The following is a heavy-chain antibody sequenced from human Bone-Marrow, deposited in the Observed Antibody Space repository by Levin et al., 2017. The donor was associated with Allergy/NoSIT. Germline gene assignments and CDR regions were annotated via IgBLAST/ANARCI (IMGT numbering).Heavy chain of an antibody. CDR3: AFPFSGSLIDEASDF. CDR1: GYRFTNFW. Sequence: KSGESLKISCKASGYRFTNFWIGWVRKMPGKGLEWMGIIYPGDSDTKYSPSFEGQVTISADKSISTAYLQWTSLKASDTAMYYCAFPFSGSLIDEASDFWGQGTMVTVSS. CDR2: IYPGDSDT. V-gene: IGHV5-51*01. J-gene: IGHJ3*01. D-gene: IGHD1-26*01.